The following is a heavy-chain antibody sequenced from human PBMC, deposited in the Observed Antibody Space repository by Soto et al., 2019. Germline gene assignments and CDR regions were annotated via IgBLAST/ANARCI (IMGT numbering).Heavy chain of an antibody. V-gene: IGHV3-23*01. D-gene: IGHD1-26*01. Sequence: GGSLRLSCAASGFTFINYGMSWGRQAPGKGLEWVSALPEIGTNTYYADSVKGRFTISRDNSKNTLFLQINNLRAGDTAVYYCAKKSGVGATWYFDYWGQGTLVTVSS. J-gene: IGHJ4*02. CDR1: GFTFINYG. CDR2: LPEIGTNT. CDR3: AKKSGVGATWYFDY.